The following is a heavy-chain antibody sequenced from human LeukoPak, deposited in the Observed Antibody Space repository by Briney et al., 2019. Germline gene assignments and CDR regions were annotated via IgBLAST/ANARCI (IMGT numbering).Heavy chain of an antibody. CDR2: IIPIFGTA. CDR1: GGTFSSYA. J-gene: IGHJ6*03. Sequence: SVKVSCKASGGTFSSYAISWVRQAPGQGLEWMGGIIPIFGTANYAQKFQGRVTITADESTSTAYMELSSLRSEDTAVYYCARDCSSTSCYWSYYYYMDVWGKGTTVTVSS. V-gene: IGHV1-69*13. D-gene: IGHD2-2*01. CDR3: ARDCSSTSCYWSYYYYMDV.